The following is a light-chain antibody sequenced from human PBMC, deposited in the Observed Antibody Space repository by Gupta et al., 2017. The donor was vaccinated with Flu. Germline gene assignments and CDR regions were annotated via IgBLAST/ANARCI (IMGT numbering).Light chain of an antibody. J-gene: IGKJ3*01. CDR1: QGISSW. Sequence: DIQMTQSPSVVSASVGDRVTITCRASQGISSWLAWYQQKPGKAPKLLIYGASTLETGVPSRFSGSGAGTDFTLTISSLQPEDFATYCCQQANNFPFTFGHGTKVDFK. CDR3: QQANNFPFT. V-gene: IGKV1-12*01. CDR2: GAS.